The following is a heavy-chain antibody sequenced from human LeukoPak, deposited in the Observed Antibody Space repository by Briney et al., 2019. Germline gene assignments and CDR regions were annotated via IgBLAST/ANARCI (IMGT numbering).Heavy chain of an antibody. CDR1: GFDLRKYA. D-gene: IGHD2-21*01. Sequence: GGSLRLSCAASGFDLRKYAMHWVRQAPGRGLECVSAINSNGGSTYYANSVKGRFTISRDNSKDTLFLQMGNLRAEDMAVYYCVRLGPYDCIGTDCSLDYWGQGTLVTVSS. CDR3: VRLGPYDCIGTDCSLDY. CDR2: INSNGGST. J-gene: IGHJ4*02. V-gene: IGHV3-64*01.